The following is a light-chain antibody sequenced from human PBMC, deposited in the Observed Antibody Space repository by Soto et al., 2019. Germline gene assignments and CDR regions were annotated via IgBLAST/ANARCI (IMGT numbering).Light chain of an antibody. CDR3: QQYGSSLIT. CDR2: GAS. Sequence: EIVLTQSPGTLSLSPGERATLSCRASQSVTSNSLAWYHQKFGQPPRLLIYGASSRVTGIPDRFSGSGSGTDFTLTISRLEPEDFAVYYCQQYGSSLITFGQGTRLEIK. CDR1: QSVTSNS. J-gene: IGKJ5*01. V-gene: IGKV3-20*01.